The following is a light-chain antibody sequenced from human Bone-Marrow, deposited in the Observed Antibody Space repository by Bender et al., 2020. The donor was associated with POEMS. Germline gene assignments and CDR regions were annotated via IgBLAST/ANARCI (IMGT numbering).Light chain of an antibody. J-gene: IGLJ3*02. CDR1: KLGEEY. V-gene: IGLV3-1*01. CDR3: QWWGGNTAV. CDR2: QDT. Sequence: SYELTQPPSVSVSPGQTATITCSGEKLGEEYACWYQQKPGQSPVVVIYQDTKRPSGIPERFSGSTSGNTASLTISGNQTMDAADNECQWWGGNTAVFGGGTKLT.